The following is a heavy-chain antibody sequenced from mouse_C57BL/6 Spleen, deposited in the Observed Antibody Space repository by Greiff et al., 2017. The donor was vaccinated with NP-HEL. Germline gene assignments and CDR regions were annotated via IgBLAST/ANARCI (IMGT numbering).Heavy chain of an antibody. D-gene: IGHD2-1*01. CDR2: INYDGSST. J-gene: IGHJ4*01. Sequence: EVMLVESEGGLVQPGSSMKLSCTASGFTFSDYYMAWVRQVPEKGLEWVANINYDGSSTYYLDSLKSRFIISRDNAKNILYLQMSSLKSEDTATYYCARVIYYGNSFSFYAMDYWGQGTSVTVSS. V-gene: IGHV5-16*01. CDR3: ARVIYYGNSFSFYAMDY. CDR1: GFTFSDYY.